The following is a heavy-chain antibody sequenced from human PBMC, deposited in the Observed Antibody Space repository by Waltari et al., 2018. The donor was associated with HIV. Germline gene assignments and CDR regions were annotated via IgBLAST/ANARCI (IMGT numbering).Heavy chain of an antibody. CDR3: VRDDPGYVAIDY. V-gene: IGHV3-7*03. CDR1: GFNCRRCS. Sequence: LVQSGGGEVQEGGSLVLSCSGSGFNCRRCSLNWVRQTPRRGLEWVASLRRDTYEANYLASVRGRFIISRDNAKSSAYLEMTSLRVEDTGTYYCVRDDPGYVAIDYWGQGSQVVVS. J-gene: IGHJ4*02. CDR2: LRRDTYEA. D-gene: IGHD2-15*01.